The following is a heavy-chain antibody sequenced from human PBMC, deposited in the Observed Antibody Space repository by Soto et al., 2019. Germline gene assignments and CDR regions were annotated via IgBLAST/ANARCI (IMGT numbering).Heavy chain of an antibody. D-gene: IGHD6-13*01. J-gene: IGHJ3*02. V-gene: IGHV1-69*13. Sequence: SVKVSCKASGYTFTSYYMHWVRQAPGQGLEWMGRIIPIFSTTNYAQKFQGRVTMTADESTITAYLELSSLKQDDTAVYYCAREVAADGTFREDVFDIWGQGTLVTVSS. CDR1: GYTFTSYY. CDR3: AREVAADGTFREDVFDI. CDR2: IIPIFSTT.